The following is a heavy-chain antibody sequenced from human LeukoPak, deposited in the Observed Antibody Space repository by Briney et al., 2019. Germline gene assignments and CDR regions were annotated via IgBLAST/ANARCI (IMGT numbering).Heavy chain of an antibody. D-gene: IGHD6-19*01. Sequence: SETLSLTCAVYGGSFSGYYWSWIRQPPGKGLEWIGEINHSGSTNYNPSLKSRVTISVDTSKNQFSLKLSSVTAADTAVYYCAREQWLATENWFDPWGQGTLVTVSS. CDR3: AREQWLATENWFDP. CDR1: GGSFSGYY. V-gene: IGHV4-34*01. CDR2: INHSGST. J-gene: IGHJ5*02.